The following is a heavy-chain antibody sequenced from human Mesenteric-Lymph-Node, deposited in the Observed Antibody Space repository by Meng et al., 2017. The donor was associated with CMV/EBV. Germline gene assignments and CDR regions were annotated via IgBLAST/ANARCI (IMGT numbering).Heavy chain of an antibody. D-gene: IGHD2-2*01. CDR2: IKQDGGEE. V-gene: IGHV3-7*01. Sequence: GESLKISCAASGFTFSSYWMSWVRQAPGKGLEWVANIKQDGGEEYYVDSVKGRFTISRDNAKNSLYLQMNSLRAEDTAVYYCARVVPALILEDYYYGMDVWGQGTTVTVSS. CDR3: ARVVPALILEDYYYGMDV. CDR1: GFTFSSYW. J-gene: IGHJ6*02.